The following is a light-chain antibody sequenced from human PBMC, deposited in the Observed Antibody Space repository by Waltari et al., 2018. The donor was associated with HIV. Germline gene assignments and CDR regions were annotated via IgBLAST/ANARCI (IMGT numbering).Light chain of an antibody. Sequence: QSVLNQSTSASWTPRPGATTSCSASSSNLGSNTVTWYQQFPGTAPKRLIYGYGQRPSGFPERCSGSKSATSASLAIRGLRSEDEADYYCATWDDSLNAWVFGGGTKLTGL. CDR3: ATWDDSLNAWV. J-gene: IGLJ3*02. CDR2: GYG. V-gene: IGLV1-44*01. CDR1: SSNLGSNT.